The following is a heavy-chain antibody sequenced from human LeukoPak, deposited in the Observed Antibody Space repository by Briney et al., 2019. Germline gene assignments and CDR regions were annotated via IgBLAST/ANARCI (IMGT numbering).Heavy chain of an antibody. CDR1: GFTFSSYA. J-gene: IGHJ4*02. Sequence: PGGSLRLSCAASGFTFSSYAMSWVRQAPGKGLEWVANIKQDGSEKYYVDSVKGRFTISRDNAKNSLYLQMNSLRAEDTAVYYCAREVSFDYGGQGTLVTVSS. D-gene: IGHD4-11*01. V-gene: IGHV3-7*01. CDR3: AREVSFDY. CDR2: IKQDGSEK.